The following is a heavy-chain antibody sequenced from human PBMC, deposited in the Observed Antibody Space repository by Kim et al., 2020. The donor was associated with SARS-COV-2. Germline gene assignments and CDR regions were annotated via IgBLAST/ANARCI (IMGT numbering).Heavy chain of an antibody. D-gene: IGHD2-8*01. Sequence: SETLSLTCTVSGGSISSSSYYWGWIRQPPGKGLEWIGSIYYSGSTYYNPSLKSRVTISVDTSKNQFSLKLSSVTAADTAVYYCARHPGVLSGLGGWFDPWGHGTLVTVSS. J-gene: IGHJ5*02. CDR1: GGSISSSSYY. CDR2: IYYSGST. CDR3: ARHPGVLSGLGGWFDP. V-gene: IGHV4-39*01.